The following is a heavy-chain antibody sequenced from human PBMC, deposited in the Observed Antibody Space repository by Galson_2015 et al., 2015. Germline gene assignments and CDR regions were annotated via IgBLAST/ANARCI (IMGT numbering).Heavy chain of an antibody. D-gene: IGHD1-26*01. V-gene: IGHV1-46*01. Sequence: SVKVSCKASGYTFTSYYIHWVRQAPGQGLEWMGIINPSGGSTSYAQKFQGRVTMTRDTSTSTVYMELSSLRSEDTAVYYCARRGASRGMDVWGQGTTVTVSS. CDR2: INPSGGST. CDR3: ARRGASRGMDV. J-gene: IGHJ6*02. CDR1: GYTFTSYY.